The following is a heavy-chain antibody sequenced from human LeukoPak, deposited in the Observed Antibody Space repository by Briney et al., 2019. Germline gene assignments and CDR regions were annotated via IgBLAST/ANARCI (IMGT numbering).Heavy chain of an antibody. CDR2: ISAYNGNT. Sequence: ASVKVSCKASGYTFSSYGISWVRQAPGQGLEWLGYISAYNGNTNYAQKVQGRITMTTDTSTSTAYMEMRSLRSDDTAVYYCARDCSGSSCYWIHWGQGTMVTVSS. J-gene: IGHJ4*02. D-gene: IGHD2-15*01. CDR1: GYTFSSYG. V-gene: IGHV1-18*01. CDR3: ARDCSGSSCYWIH.